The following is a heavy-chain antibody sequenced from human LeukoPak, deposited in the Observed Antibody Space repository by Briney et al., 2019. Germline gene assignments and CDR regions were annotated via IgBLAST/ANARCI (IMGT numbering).Heavy chain of an antibody. CDR3: AKGGPGDTVTTYPFDY. Sequence: PGGSLRLSWAASGFTFSSYAMSWVRQAPGKGLEWVSAISGSGGSTYYADSVKGRFTISRDNSKHTLYLQVNSLRAEDTAVYYCAKGGPGDTVTTYPFDYWGQGTLVTVSS. D-gene: IGHD4-17*01. J-gene: IGHJ4*02. CDR2: ISGSGGST. V-gene: IGHV3-23*01. CDR1: GFTFSSYA.